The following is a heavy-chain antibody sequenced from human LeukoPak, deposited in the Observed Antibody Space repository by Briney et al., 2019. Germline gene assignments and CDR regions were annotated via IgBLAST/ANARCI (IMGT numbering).Heavy chain of an antibody. CDR3: ARGPGIVGARDSDY. Sequence: SVKVSCKASGGTFSSYAISWVRQAPGQGLEWMGGIIPIFGTANYAQKFQGRVTITTDESTSTAYMELSSLRSEDTAVYYCARGPGIVGARDSDYWGQGTLVTVSS. D-gene: IGHD1-26*01. J-gene: IGHJ4*02. V-gene: IGHV1-69*05. CDR1: GGTFSSYA. CDR2: IIPIFGTA.